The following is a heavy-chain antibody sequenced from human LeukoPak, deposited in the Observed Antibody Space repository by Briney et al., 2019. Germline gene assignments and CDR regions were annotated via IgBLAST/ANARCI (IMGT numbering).Heavy chain of an antibody. D-gene: IGHD1-26*01. J-gene: IGHJ3*01. CDR1: GFTFRTYW. CDR2: INQDGSEE. V-gene: IGHV3-7*01. CDR3: ARWKMELQRNAFDF. Sequence: GGSLRLSCAASGFTFRTYWMSWIRQAPGKEPEWVADINQDGSEEYYLQSVRGRFTVSRDNAQNAVFLQMTNLRADHTAVYYCARWKMELQRNAFDFWGQGTVVTVSS.